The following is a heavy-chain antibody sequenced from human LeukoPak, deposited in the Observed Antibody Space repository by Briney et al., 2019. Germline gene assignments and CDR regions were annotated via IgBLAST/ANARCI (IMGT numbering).Heavy chain of an antibody. D-gene: IGHD6-13*01. Sequence: GGSLRLSCAASGFTFSNYAMHWVRQAPGKGLEWVAVISYDGSNKYYSDSVKGRFTISRDNSKSMLYLQMNSLRAEDTAVYYCAKRRSWYVDSWGQGTLVTVSS. V-gene: IGHV3-30-3*02. CDR3: AKRRSWYVDS. CDR2: ISYDGSNK. J-gene: IGHJ4*02. CDR1: GFTFSNYA.